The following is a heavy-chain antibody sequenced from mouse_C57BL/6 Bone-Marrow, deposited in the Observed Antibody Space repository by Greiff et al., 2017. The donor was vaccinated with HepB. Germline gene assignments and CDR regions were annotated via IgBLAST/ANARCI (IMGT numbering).Heavy chain of an antibody. V-gene: IGHV7-1*01. CDR1: GFTFSDFY. Sequence: DVMLVESGGGLVQSGRSLRLSCATSGFTFSDFYMEWVRQAPGKGLEWIAASRNKANDYTTEYSASVKGRFIVSRDTSQSILYLQMNALRAEDTAIYYCARDASTAQASYAMDYWGQGTSVTVSS. CDR3: ARDASTAQASYAMDY. J-gene: IGHJ4*01. CDR2: SRNKANDYTT. D-gene: IGHD3-2*02.